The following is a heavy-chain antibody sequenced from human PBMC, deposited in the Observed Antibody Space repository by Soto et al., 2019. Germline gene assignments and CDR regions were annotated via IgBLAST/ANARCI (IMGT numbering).Heavy chain of an antibody. CDR3: AREDATVIRFDS. D-gene: IGHD4-17*01. CDR2: IYYSRST. V-gene: IGHV4-31*03. Sequence: TLSLTCTVSGCSISSGGSYWSWIRQHPGKGLEWIGYIYYSRSTYYNPSLKSRVTISVDTSKNQFSLKLSSVTAADTAVYYCAREDATVIRFDSWGQGTLVTVSS. CDR1: GCSISSGGSY. J-gene: IGHJ4*02.